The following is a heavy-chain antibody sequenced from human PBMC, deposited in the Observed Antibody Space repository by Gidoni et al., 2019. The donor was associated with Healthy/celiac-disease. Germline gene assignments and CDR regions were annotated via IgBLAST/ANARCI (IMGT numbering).Heavy chain of an antibody. J-gene: IGHJ4*02. CDR1: GGIFSSYA. V-gene: IGHV1-69*01. Sequence: QVQLVQSGAEVKKPGASVKVSCKASGGIFSSYAISWVRQAPGQGLEWMGVIIPIFGTANYAQKFQGRVTITADESTSTAYMELSSLRSEDTAVYYCARDRTVVTPDYWGQGTLVTVSS. CDR2: IIPIFGTA. D-gene: IGHD2-21*02. CDR3: ARDRTVVTPDY.